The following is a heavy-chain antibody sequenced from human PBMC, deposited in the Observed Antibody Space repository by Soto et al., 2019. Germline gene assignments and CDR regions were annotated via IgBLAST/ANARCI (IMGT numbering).Heavy chain of an antibody. J-gene: IGHJ4*02. CDR2: IYYSGST. CDR1: GGSIRSYY. CDR3: ARTYGDCLDY. V-gene: IGHV4-59*01. Sequence: QMQLQESGPGLVKPSETLSLTCTVSGGSIRSYYWSWIRQPPGKGLEWIGNIYYSGSTNYNPSLKSRVTISVDTSKNQFSLKLSSVTAADTAVYYCARTYGDCLDYWGQGTLVTVSS. D-gene: IGHD4-17*01.